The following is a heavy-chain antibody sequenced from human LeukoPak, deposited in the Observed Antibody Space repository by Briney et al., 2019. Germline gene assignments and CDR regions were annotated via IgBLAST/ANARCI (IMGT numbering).Heavy chain of an antibody. CDR2: IIPIFGTA. V-gene: IGHV1-69*13. D-gene: IGHD3-10*01. Sequence: SAKVSCKASGGTFSSYAISWVRQAPGQGLEWMGGIIPIFGTANYAQKFQGRVTITADESTSTAYMELSSLRSEDTAVYYCARDNYYGSGSYGDWGQGTLVTVSS. CDR1: GGTFSSYA. CDR3: ARDNYYGSGSYGD. J-gene: IGHJ4*02.